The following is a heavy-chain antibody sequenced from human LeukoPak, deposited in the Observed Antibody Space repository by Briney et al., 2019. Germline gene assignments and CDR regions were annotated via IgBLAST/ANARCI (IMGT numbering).Heavy chain of an antibody. CDR1: GYSISSGYY. Sequence: SETLSLTCTVSGYSISSGYYWGWIRQPPGTGLEWIGTIYHSGGTYYNPSLKSRVTISVDTSKNQFSLKLSSVTAADTAVYYCARDRMAGIYSYLDYWGQGILVTVSS. CDR2: IYHSGGT. CDR3: ARDRMAGIYSYLDY. J-gene: IGHJ4*02. V-gene: IGHV4-38-2*02. D-gene: IGHD3-10*01.